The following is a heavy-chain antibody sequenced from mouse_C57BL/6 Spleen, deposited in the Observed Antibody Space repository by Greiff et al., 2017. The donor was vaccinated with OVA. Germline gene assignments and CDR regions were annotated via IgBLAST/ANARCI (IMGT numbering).Heavy chain of an antibody. Sequence: QVQLKQSGAELVRPGASVSLSCKASGYTFTDYEMHWVKQTPVHGLEWIGAIDPETGGTAYNQKFKGKAILTADKSSSTAYMELRSLTSEDSAVYYWTPDATVKVECWGKGTTLTVCS. D-gene: IGHD1-1*01. CDR3: TPDATVKVEC. J-gene: IGHJ2*01. CDR2: IDPETGGT. CDR1: GYTFTDYE. V-gene: IGHV1-15*01.